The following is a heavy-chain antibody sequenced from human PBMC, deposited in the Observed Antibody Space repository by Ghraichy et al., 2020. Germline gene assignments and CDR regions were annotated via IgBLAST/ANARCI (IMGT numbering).Heavy chain of an antibody. Sequence: SETLSLTCTVSGGSFSNYYWSWIRQFPGKGLEWIGYIYQSGNTNYNPSLQSRVAISLDTSKTQFSLTLNSVTAADAAVYYCATGSSHSTNFYYYVMDVWGQGTTVTVSS. CDR1: GGSFSNYY. V-gene: IGHV4-59*01. CDR3: ATGSSHSTNFYYYVMDV. J-gene: IGHJ6*02. CDR2: IYQSGNT. D-gene: IGHD6-6*01.